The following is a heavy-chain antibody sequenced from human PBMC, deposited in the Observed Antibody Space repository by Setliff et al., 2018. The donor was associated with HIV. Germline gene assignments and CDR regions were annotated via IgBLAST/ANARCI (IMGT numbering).Heavy chain of an antibody. Sequence: PSETLSLTCTVSGGSISSNNYYWGWIRQPPGKGLEWIASIFHAGSTYYNPSLKSRVTLSVDTSENQYSLKLTSLIAADTAVYYCARSLAYCSGGGCSSGNYYYMDVWGKGTTVTVSS. D-gene: IGHD2-15*01. CDR2: IFHAGST. CDR1: GGSISSNNYY. V-gene: IGHV4-39*01. J-gene: IGHJ6*03. CDR3: ARSLAYCSGGGCSSGNYYYMDV.